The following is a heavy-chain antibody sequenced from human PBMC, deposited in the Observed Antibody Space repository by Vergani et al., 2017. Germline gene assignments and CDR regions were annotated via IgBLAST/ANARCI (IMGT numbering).Heavy chain of an antibody. D-gene: IGHD3-3*01. CDR3: ARNRVEDDFDI. CDR2: IWYDGSKE. V-gene: IGHV3-33*01. Sequence: QVQLEESGGGVVQPGRSLRLSCAGSGFTLSSHAMHWVRQAPGKGLEWVAFIWYDGSKEYYADSVKGRFTISRDNSKNTLYLQMNSLRAEDTAVYYCARNRVEDDFDIWGQGKMVTVSS. J-gene: IGHJ3*02. CDR1: GFTLSSHA.